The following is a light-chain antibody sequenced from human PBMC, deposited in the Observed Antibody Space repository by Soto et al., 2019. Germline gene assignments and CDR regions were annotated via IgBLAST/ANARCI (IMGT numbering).Light chain of an antibody. CDR3: QHYNSYSEA. CDR2: DAS. V-gene: IGKV1-5*01. Sequence: DIQMTQYLSTLSASVGDRVTITCRASQSLSSWLAWYQQKPGKAPKLLIYDASSLESGVPSRFSGSGSGTEFTLTISSLQPDDFATYYCQHYNSYSEAFGQGTKVDIK. J-gene: IGKJ1*01. CDR1: QSLSSW.